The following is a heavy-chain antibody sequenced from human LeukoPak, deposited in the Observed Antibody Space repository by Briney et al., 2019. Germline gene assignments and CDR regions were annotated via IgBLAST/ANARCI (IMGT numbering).Heavy chain of an antibody. D-gene: IGHD6-19*01. J-gene: IGHJ4*02. V-gene: IGHV4-59*08. CDR2: IYYSGST. CDR3: ARQLRGEAVAGHLQPFDY. Sequence: ASETLSLTCTVSGGSINSYYWNWIRQPPGKGLEWLAYIYYSGSTNYNPSLKSRVTISVDTSRNQFSLKLSSVTAADTAVYFCARQLRGEAVAGHLQPFDYWGQGTLVTVSS. CDR1: GGSINSYY.